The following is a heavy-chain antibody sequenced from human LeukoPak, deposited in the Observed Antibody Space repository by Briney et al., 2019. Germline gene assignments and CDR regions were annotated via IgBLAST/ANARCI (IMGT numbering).Heavy chain of an antibody. V-gene: IGHV3-66*01. Sequence: GGSLRLSCAASGFTVSSNYMSWVRQAPGKGLEWVSVIYSGGSTYYADSVKGRFTISRDNSKNTLYLQMNSLRAEDTAVYYCAKAPLKFYYYDSSGYYPDYWGQGTLVTVSS. CDR1: GFTVSSNY. D-gene: IGHD3-22*01. CDR2: IYSGGST. CDR3: AKAPLKFYYYDSSGYYPDY. J-gene: IGHJ4*02.